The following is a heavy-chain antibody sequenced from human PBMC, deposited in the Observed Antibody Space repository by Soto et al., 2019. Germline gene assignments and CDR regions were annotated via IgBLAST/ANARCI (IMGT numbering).Heavy chain of an antibody. CDR3: AKGLIFYYDSSGDAFDI. Sequence: PGGSLRLSCAASGFPFSSYSMNWVRQAPGKGLEWVSYISSSSDTIYYADSVKGRFTISRDNAKNVLYLQMNSLRDEDTAVYYCAKGLIFYYDSSGDAFDIWGQGTMVTVSS. J-gene: IGHJ3*02. CDR2: ISSSSDTI. D-gene: IGHD3-22*01. V-gene: IGHV3-48*02. CDR1: GFPFSSYS.